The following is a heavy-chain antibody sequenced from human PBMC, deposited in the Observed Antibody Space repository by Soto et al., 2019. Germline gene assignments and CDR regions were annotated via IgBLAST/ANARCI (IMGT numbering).Heavy chain of an antibody. CDR3: AKDQPPLGSGSYPE. D-gene: IGHD1-26*01. CDR1: GFTFSSYG. V-gene: IGHV3-30*18. CDR2: ISYDGSNK. Sequence: GGSLRLSCAASGFTFSSYGMHWVRQAPGKGLEWVAVISYDGSNKYYADSVKGRFTISRDNSKNTLYLQMNSLRAEDTAVYYCAKDQPPLGSGSYPEWGQGTLVTVSS. J-gene: IGHJ4*02.